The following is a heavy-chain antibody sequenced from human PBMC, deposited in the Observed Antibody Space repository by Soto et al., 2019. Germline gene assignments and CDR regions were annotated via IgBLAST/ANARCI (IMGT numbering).Heavy chain of an antibody. D-gene: IGHD4-17*01. J-gene: IGHJ3*01. CDR2: LYYSGST. V-gene: IGHV4-59*01. Sequence: SETLSLTCTVSGGSFSSYYWSWIRQPPGKGLEWIGYLYYSGSTNYNPSLKSRVTISVDTSKNQFSLKLSSVTAADTAVYYCERAGYGHGGAFDVWGQGTMVT. CDR1: GGSFSSYY. CDR3: ERAGYGHGGAFDV.